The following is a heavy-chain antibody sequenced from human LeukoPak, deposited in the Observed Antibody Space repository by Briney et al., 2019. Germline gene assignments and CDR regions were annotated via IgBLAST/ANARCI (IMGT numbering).Heavy chain of an antibody. D-gene: IGHD3-22*01. CDR3: AKDRHYDSSGAKSDY. J-gene: IGHJ4*02. CDR2: ISGSVGRT. CDR1: GFTFSSYA. Sequence: GGSMRLSSAASGFTFSSYAMSWDRQAPGKGLEWVSAISGSVGRTYYGDSVKGRFTLSRDNSTNTPYLQMNSLITEDTAVYYCAKDRHYDSSGAKSDYWGQGTLVTVSS. V-gene: IGHV3-23*01.